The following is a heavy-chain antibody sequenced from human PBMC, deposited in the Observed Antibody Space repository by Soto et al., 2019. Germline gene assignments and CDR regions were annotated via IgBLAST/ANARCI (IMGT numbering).Heavy chain of an antibody. CDR2: MNPNTGDT. Sequence: ASGKVSCKASGGTFSNYDMNWVRQATGQGPEWIGWMNPNTGDTGYAQKFQGRVTMTRDISTNTAYMELSSLRYEDTAVYYCAKVSRRGASIDYDYWGQGTVVTVSS. CDR3: AKVSRRGASIDYDY. CDR1: GGTFSNYD. V-gene: IGHV1-8*01. D-gene: IGHD3-22*01. J-gene: IGHJ4*02.